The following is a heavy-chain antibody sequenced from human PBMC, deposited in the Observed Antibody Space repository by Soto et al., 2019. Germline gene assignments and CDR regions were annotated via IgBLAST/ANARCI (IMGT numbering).Heavy chain of an antibody. V-gene: IGHV1-3*01. Sequence: EASVKVSCKASGYTFTSYAMHWVRQAPGQRLEWMGWINAGNGNTKYSQKFQGRVTITRDTSASTAYMELSSLRSEDTAVYYCARVGSSGWYDADDYWGQGTLVTVSS. CDR2: INAGNGNT. D-gene: IGHD6-19*01. J-gene: IGHJ4*02. CDR1: GYTFTSYA. CDR3: ARVGSSGWYDADDY.